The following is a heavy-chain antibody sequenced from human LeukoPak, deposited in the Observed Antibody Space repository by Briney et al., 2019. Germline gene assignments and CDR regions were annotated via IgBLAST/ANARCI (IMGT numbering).Heavy chain of an antibody. V-gene: IGHV4-61*02. CDR1: GGSISSGSYY. CDR3: ARDVYDSSGYYYGPTWFDP. D-gene: IGHD3-22*01. CDR2: IYTSGST. J-gene: IGHJ5*02. Sequence: SQTLSLTCTVSGGSISSGSYYWSWIRQPAGKGLEWIGRIYTSGSTNYNPSLKSRVTISVDTSKNQFSLKLSSVTAADTAVYYCARDVYDSSGYYYGPTWFDPWGQGTLVTVSS.